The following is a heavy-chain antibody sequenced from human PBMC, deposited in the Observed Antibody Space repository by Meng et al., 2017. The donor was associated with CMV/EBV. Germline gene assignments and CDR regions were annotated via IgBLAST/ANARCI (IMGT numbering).Heavy chain of an antibody. Sequence: GESLKISCAASGFTFKRHWMHWVRQAPGKGPVCVARIKSDGTYRDYAGFVKGRFTISRDNAKDMVYLQMTSLRDDDSGVHHCVRDDDRYGLDYWGRGSLVTVSS. V-gene: IGHV3-74*01. J-gene: IGHJ4*02. CDR2: IKSDGTYR. CDR3: VRDDDRYGLDY. CDR1: GFTFKRHW. D-gene: IGHD5-18*01.